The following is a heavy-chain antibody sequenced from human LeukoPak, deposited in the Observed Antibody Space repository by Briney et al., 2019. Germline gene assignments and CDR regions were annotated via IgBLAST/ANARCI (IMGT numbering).Heavy chain of an antibody. CDR3: ARSVGSYSFFDS. CDR1: GFTVSSNY. CDR2: IYSGGST. D-gene: IGHD1-26*01. V-gene: IGHV3-53*01. Sequence: GGSLRLSCAASGFTVSSNYMSWVRQAPGKGLEWVSVIYSGGSTYYADSVKGRFTISRDNSKNTLYLQMNSLKTEDTAVYYCARSVGSYSFFDSWGQGTLVTVSS. J-gene: IGHJ4*02.